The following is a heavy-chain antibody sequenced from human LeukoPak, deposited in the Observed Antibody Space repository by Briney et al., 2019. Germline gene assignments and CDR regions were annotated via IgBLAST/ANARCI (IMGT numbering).Heavy chain of an antibody. Sequence: PSETLSLTCTVSGGSISSYYWSWIRQPPGKGLEWIGYIYYSGSTNYNPSLKSRVTISVDTSKNQFSLRLSSVTAADTAVYYCASGPYPAAGTDHQFDYWGQGTQVTVSS. CDR3: ASGPYPAAGTDHQFDY. J-gene: IGHJ4*02. CDR1: GGSISSYY. CDR2: IYYSGST. D-gene: IGHD6-13*01. V-gene: IGHV4-59*01.